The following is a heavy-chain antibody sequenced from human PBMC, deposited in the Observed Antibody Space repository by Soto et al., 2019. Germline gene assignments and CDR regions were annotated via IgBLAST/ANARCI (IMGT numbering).Heavy chain of an antibody. CDR1: GASFSNSA. V-gene: IGHV1-69*01. D-gene: IGHD3-3*01. CDR2: IIPHFGAG. J-gene: IGHJ4*02. CDR3: AKARGVTTTAFDN. Sequence: QVQLVQSGAEVKKPGSSMRISCKVSGASFSNSAISWVRQAPGQGLEWMGGIIPHFGAGDTAQKFQGRVTISADASTSTIYMELTNLRQEDTAVYFCAKARGVTTTAFDNWGQGTLVIVSS.